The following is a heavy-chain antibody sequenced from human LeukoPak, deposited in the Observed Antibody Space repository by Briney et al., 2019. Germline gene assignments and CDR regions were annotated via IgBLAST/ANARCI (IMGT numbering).Heavy chain of an antibody. CDR1: GFTVSSNY. Sequence: GGSLRLSCAASGFTVSSNYMSWVRQAPGKGLEWVSVIYSGGSTYYVDSVKGRFTISRDNSKNTLYLQMNSLRAEDTAVYYCARDHTKAVAGRGYYFDYWGQGTLVTVSS. V-gene: IGHV3-53*01. CDR3: ARDHTKAVAGRGYYFDY. D-gene: IGHD6-19*01. CDR2: IYSGGST. J-gene: IGHJ4*02.